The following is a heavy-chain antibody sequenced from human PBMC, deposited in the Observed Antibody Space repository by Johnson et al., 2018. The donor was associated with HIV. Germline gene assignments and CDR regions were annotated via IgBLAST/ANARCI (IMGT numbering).Heavy chain of an antibody. CDR3: ARERARQELGLDGAFDI. CDR2: ISFDGSNK. CDR1: GFTFSSYA. D-gene: IGHD6-13*01. J-gene: IGHJ3*02. Sequence: VQLVESGGGVVQPGGSLRLSCAASGFTFSSYAMSWVRQAPGKGPEWVAVISFDGSNKYNADSVKGRFIISRDNSQNTLSLQMHSLRAEDTAVYYCARERARQELGLDGAFDIWGQGTTVSVS. V-gene: IGHV3-30*04.